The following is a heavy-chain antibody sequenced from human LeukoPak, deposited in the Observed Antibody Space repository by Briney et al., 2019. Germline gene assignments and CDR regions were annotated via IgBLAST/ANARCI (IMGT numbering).Heavy chain of an antibody. CDR3: ARQWLVSPLFDY. V-gene: IGHV4-34*01. D-gene: IGHD6-19*01. J-gene: IGHJ4*02. CDR1: GGSLSGYY. CDR2: INHSGST. Sequence: SETLSLTCAVYGGSLSGYYWSWIRQPPGKGLEWIGEINHSGSTNYNPSLKSRVTISVDTSRNQLSLKLSSMTAADTAVYYCARQWLVSPLFDYWGQGTLVTVSS.